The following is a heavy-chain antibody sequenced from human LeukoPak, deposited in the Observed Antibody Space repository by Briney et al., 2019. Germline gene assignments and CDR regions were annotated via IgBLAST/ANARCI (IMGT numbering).Heavy chain of an antibody. Sequence: GGSLRLSCAASGLTFSSPGMHWVRQAPGKGLEWVAFIRYDETNKHYADSVKGRFTISRDNSKNTLYLQMNSLRSEDTAVYYCAKGVYGGSSGGFYFDYWGQGALVTVSS. CDR2: IRYDETNK. D-gene: IGHD1-26*01. V-gene: IGHV3-30*02. CDR1: GLTFSSPG. J-gene: IGHJ4*02. CDR3: AKGVYGGSSGGFYFDY.